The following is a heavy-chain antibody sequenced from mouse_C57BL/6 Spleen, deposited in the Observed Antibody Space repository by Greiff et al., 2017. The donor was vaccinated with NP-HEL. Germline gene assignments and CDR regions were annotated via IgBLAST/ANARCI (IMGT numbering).Heavy chain of an antibody. CDR2: IRNKANNHAT. D-gene: IGHD2-5*01. J-gene: IGHJ2*01. Sequence: EVQRVESGGGLVQPGGSMKLSCAASGFTFSDAWMDWVRQSPEKGLEWVAEIRNKANNHATYYAESVKGRFTISRDDSKSSVYLQMNSLRAEDTGIYYCTRLEGSNYLYFDYWGQGTTLTVSS. CDR3: TRLEGSNYLYFDY. CDR1: GFTFSDAW. V-gene: IGHV6-6*01.